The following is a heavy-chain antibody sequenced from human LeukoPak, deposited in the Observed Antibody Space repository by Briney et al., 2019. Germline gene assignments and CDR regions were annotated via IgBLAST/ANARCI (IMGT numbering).Heavy chain of an antibody. CDR3: AKDPSSSWYNWFDP. Sequence: GGSLRLSCAASGFTFSSYAMSWVRQAPGKGLEWVSAISGSGGSTYYADSMKGRFTISRDNSKNTLYLQMNSLRAEDTAVYYCAKDPSSSWYNWFDPWGQGTLVTVSS. CDR1: GFTFSSYA. J-gene: IGHJ5*02. V-gene: IGHV3-23*01. CDR2: ISGSGGST. D-gene: IGHD6-13*01.